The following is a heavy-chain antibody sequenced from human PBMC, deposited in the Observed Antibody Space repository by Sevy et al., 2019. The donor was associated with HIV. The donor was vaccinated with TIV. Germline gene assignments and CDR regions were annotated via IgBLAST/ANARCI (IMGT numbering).Heavy chain of an antibody. CDR2: ISYDGSAK. J-gene: IGHJ4*02. CDR3: AREGGHTSAWTPGKY. Sequence: GGSLRLSCAASGFSFNTDAMHWVRQAPGKGLDWVALISYDGSAKYYAYAVKVRFSVSRDDSKNTLYLQMNSLRPEDSAVYYCAREGGHTSAWTPGKYWGQGTQVTVSS. CDR1: GFSFNTDA. V-gene: IGHV3-30-3*01. D-gene: IGHD6-19*01.